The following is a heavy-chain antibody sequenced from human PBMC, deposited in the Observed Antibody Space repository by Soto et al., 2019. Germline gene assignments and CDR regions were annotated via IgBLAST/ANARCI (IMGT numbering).Heavy chain of an antibody. J-gene: IGHJ4*02. V-gene: IGHV3-33*01. CDR3: ARAGGTTVTGLWHFDS. Sequence: QVQLEESGGGVVQPGRSLRLSCAASGFTFNTYSMHWVRQPPGTGLEWLAAIWYDGTQKYYADSVKGRFIISRDNSKKTLHLEMKSLRAEDTAVYYCARAGGTTVTGLWHFDSWGQGTLVSVSS. CDR2: IWYDGTQK. D-gene: IGHD4-17*01. CDR1: GFTFNTYS.